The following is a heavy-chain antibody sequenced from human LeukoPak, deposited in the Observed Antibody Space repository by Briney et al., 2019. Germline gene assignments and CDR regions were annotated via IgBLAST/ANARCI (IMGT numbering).Heavy chain of an antibody. Sequence: GASVKVSCKASGGTFSSYAISWVRQAPGQGLEWMGWISAYNGNTNYAQKLQGRVTMTTDTSTSTAYMELRSLRSDDTAVYYCARRVGPYDFWSSGGYYGMDVWGQGTTVTVSS. J-gene: IGHJ6*02. V-gene: IGHV1-18*01. D-gene: IGHD3-3*01. CDR2: ISAYNGNT. CDR1: GGTFSSYA. CDR3: ARRVGPYDFWSSGGYYGMDV.